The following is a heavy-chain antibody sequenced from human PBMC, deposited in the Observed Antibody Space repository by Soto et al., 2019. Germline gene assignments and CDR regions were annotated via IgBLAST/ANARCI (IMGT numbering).Heavy chain of an antibody. V-gene: IGHV4-39*01. CDR3: ASQAGGYSYGPFDY. CDR2: ISYDGST. CDR1: GGSIRRSTYY. Sequence: NPSETLSLTCTVSGGSIRRSTYYWDWIRQPPGKGLEWIGSISYDGSTYYNPSLKSRVTISVDTSRNQFSLKVNYVTAADAAVYFCASQAGGYSYGPFDYWGQGALVTVSS. J-gene: IGHJ4*02. D-gene: IGHD5-18*01.